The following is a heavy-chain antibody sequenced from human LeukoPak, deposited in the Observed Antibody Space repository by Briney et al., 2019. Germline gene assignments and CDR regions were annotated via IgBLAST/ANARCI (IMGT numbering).Heavy chain of an antibody. CDR3: AKDPLRYCSSTSCYSDP. Sequence: PGGSLRLSCAASGFTFSSYWMHWVRQAPGKGLVWVSRINSDGSSTSYADSVKGRFTISRDNAKNSLYLQMNSLRAEDTAVYYCAKDPLRYCSSTSCYSDPWGQGTLVTVSS. CDR1: GFTFSSYW. CDR2: INSDGSST. V-gene: IGHV3-74*01. J-gene: IGHJ5*02. D-gene: IGHD2-2*01.